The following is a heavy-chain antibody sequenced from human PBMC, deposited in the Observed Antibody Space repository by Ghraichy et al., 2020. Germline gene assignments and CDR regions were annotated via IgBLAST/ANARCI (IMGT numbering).Heavy chain of an antibody. V-gene: IGHV4-38-2*01. D-gene: IGHD6-19*01. CDR2: IFHNGVT. Sequence: ESLNISCAVSGYSINSGYYWGWIRQPPGKGLEWIGSIFHNGVTYYNPSLKSRVTISVDTSKNQFSLKLRSVTAADTAVYYCARHSGYSSDWTDRFDYWGQGTLVTVSS. CDR3: ARHSGYSSDWTDRFDY. J-gene: IGHJ4*02. CDR1: GYSINSGYY.